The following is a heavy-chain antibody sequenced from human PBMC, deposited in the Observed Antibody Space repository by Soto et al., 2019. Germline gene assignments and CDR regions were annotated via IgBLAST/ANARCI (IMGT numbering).Heavy chain of an antibody. V-gene: IGHV3-30-3*01. D-gene: IGHD3-22*01. CDR1: GLTLRSYA. Sequence: GGSLRLSCVVSGLTLRSYAMHWVRQAPGKGLDWVAVISSDGNDKYYADSVKGRFTISRDNSKNTLYLQLNSLGADDTAVYYCARGYHSPLYNSGPYYWGQGTLVTVSS. CDR2: ISSDGNDK. CDR3: ARGYHSPLYNSGPYY. J-gene: IGHJ4*02.